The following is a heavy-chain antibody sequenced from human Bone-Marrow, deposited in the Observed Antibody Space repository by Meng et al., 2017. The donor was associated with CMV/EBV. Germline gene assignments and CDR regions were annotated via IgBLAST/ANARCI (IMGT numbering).Heavy chain of an antibody. Sequence: GGSLRLSCAASGFTFSSYGMHWVRQAPGKGLEWVAVIWYDGSNKYYADSVKGRFTISRDNSKNTLYLQMNSLRAEDTAVYYCARGGDIVVVPAAINDYYYGMDVWGQGNTVTVSS. CDR2: IWYDGSNK. J-gene: IGHJ6*02. CDR1: GFTFSSYG. V-gene: IGHV3-33*01. CDR3: ARGGDIVVVPAAINDYYYGMDV. D-gene: IGHD2-2*01.